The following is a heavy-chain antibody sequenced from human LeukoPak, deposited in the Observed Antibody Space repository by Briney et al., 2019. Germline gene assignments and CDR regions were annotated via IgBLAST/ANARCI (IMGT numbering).Heavy chain of an antibody. V-gene: IGHV3-23*01. CDR3: AKRGVVIRVILVGFHKEAYYFYS. CDR1: GITLSNYG. CDR2: ISGSGGGT. J-gene: IGHJ4*02. Sequence: GGSLRPSCAVAGITLSNYGMSWVREAPGKGLEWVAGISGSGGGTNYADSVRGRFTISRDNPRNTLYLQMNSLRAEDTAVYFCAKRGVVIRVILVGFHKEAYYFYSWGQGALVTVSS. D-gene: IGHD3-22*01.